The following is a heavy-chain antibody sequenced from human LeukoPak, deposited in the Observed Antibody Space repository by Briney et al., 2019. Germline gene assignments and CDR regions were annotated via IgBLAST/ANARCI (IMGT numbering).Heavy chain of an antibody. J-gene: IGHJ4*02. CDR3: IRSVYDGSGYYRVLEY. V-gene: IGHV3-74*01. CDR1: GFTFSSYW. Sequence: GGSLRLSCAASGFTFSSYWMHWVRQAPGKGMVWVSRINSDGCSTNYADSVKGRLTISRDNAKNTLYLHMNSLRAEDTAVYYCIRSVYDGSGYYRVLEYWGQGTLVTVSS. D-gene: IGHD3-22*01. CDR2: INSDGCST.